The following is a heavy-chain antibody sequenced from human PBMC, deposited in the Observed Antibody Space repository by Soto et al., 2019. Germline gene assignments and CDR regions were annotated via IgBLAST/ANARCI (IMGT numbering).Heavy chain of an antibody. V-gene: IGHV5-51*01. CDR2: IFPGDSDT. CDR1: EYSFATYW. J-gene: IGHJ6*02. D-gene: IGHD6-19*01. Sequence: GESLKVSCKGSEYSFATYWIGWVRQMPGKGLEWMGIIFPGDSDTRYSPSFQGQVTISADKSISTAYLQWSSLKASDTAMYFCARQVAGGDYYYYGMDVWGQGTTVTVSS. CDR3: ARQVAGGDYYYYGMDV.